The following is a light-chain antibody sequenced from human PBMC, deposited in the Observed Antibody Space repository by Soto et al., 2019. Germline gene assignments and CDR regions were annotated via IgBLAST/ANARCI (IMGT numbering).Light chain of an antibody. V-gene: IGKV3-11*01. CDR3: QQRSHWPPA. CDR1: QSVSSY. Sequence: EIVLTQSPATLSLSPGERATLSCRASQSVSSYLAWDQQKPGQAPRLLIYDASNRATGIPARFSGSGSGTDFTLTVSSLEPEDFAVYYCQQRSHWPPAFGQGTKVEIK. CDR2: DAS. J-gene: IGKJ2*01.